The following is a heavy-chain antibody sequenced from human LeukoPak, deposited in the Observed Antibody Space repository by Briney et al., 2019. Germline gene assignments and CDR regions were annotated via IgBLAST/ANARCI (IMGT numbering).Heavy chain of an antibody. J-gene: IGHJ4*02. V-gene: IGHV3-23*01. CDR3: ARDSGYSYADDY. Sequence: GGSLRLSCAASGFTFSSYAMTWVRQAPGKGLEWVSVISDSGGSTNYADSVKGRFTISRDNAKDSLYLQMSSLRDEDTAVYYCARDSGYSYADDYWGQGTLVTVSS. CDR1: GFTFSSYA. D-gene: IGHD5-18*01. CDR2: ISDSGGST.